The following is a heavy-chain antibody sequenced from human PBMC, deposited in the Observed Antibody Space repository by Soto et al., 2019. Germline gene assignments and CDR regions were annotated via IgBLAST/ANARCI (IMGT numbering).Heavy chain of an antibody. Sequence: SETLSLTCDVYGGSFSGYIWTWIRQTPGKGLQRIGQINHSGRANYNPSLKSRITIKENTSNRQISLELKTVNAADTVFYYCARGLISGSHYSGGWYYFDSWGQGTQVTVS. J-gene: IGHJ4*02. D-gene: IGHD1-26*01. CDR2: INHSGRA. CDR3: ARGLISGSHYSGGWYYFDS. CDR1: GGSFSGYI. V-gene: IGHV4-34*01.